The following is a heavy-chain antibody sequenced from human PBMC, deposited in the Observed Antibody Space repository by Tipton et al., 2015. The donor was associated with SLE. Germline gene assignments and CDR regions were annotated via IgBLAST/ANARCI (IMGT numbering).Heavy chain of an antibody. V-gene: IGHV3-30-3*01. Sequence: SLRLSCAASGFTFSTYGMNWVRQAPGKGLEWVTLISYDGSNKYNADSVKGRFTISRDNSKNTLYLQMNSLRAEDTAVYFCAKDTFAAVAGTDYWGQGTLVTVSS. D-gene: IGHD6-19*01. CDR3: AKDTFAAVAGTDY. J-gene: IGHJ4*02. CDR1: GFTFSTYG. CDR2: ISYDGSNK.